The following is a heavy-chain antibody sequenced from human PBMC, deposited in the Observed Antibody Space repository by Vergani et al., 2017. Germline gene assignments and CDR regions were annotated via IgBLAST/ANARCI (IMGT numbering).Heavy chain of an antibody. CDR3: AGIIESAARDWYFDL. J-gene: IGHJ2*01. D-gene: IGHD6-6*01. CDR1: GYTFTSYG. V-gene: IGHV1-18*04. Sequence: QVQLVQSGAEVKKPGASVKVSCKASGYTFTSYGISWVRQAPGQGLEWMGWISAYNGNTNYAQKLQGRVTMTTDTSTSTAYMELRSLRSDDTAVCYCAGIIESAARDWYFDLWGRGTLVIVSS. CDR2: ISAYNGNT.